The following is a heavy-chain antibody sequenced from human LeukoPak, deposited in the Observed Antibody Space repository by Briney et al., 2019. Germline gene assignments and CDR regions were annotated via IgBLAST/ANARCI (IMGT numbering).Heavy chain of an antibody. Sequence: GGSLRPSCAASGFTFSSYSMNWVRQAPGKGLEWVSSISSSSSYIYYADSVKGRFTISRDNAKNSLYLQMNSLRAEDTAVYYCARPLGTVVTPLDYWGQGTLVTVSS. CDR1: GFTFSSYS. D-gene: IGHD4-23*01. CDR2: ISSSSSYI. J-gene: IGHJ4*02. CDR3: ARPLGTVVTPLDY. V-gene: IGHV3-21*01.